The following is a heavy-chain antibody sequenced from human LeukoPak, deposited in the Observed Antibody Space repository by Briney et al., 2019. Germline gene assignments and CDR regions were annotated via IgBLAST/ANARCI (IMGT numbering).Heavy chain of an antibody. J-gene: IGHJ5*02. V-gene: IGHV4-59*01. D-gene: IGHD6-6*01. CDR2: IYYSGST. Sequence: SETLSLTCTVSGGSISGYYWSWIRQPPGKGLEWIGYIYYSGSTNYNPSLKSRVTISVDTSKNQFSLKLSSVTAADTAVYYCAREEYSSSSWFDPWGQGTLVTVSS. CDR1: GGSISGYY. CDR3: AREEYSSSSWFDP.